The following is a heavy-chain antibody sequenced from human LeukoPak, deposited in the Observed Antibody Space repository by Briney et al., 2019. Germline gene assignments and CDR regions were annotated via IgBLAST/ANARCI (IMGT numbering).Heavy chain of an antibody. V-gene: IGHV1-69*01. D-gene: IGHD3-22*01. J-gene: IGHJ3*02. Sequence: ASVKVSCKASGGTFSSYAISWARQAPGQGLEWMGGIIPIFGTANYAQKFQGRVTITAGESTSTAYMELSSLRSEDTAVYYCAEGLNDSSGYSAFDIWGQGTMVTVSS. CDR2: IIPIFGTA. CDR3: AEGLNDSSGYSAFDI. CDR1: GGTFSSYA.